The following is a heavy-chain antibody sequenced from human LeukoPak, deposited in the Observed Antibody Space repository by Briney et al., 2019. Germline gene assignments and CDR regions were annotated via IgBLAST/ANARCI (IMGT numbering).Heavy chain of an antibody. CDR1: GGSISSGGYY. V-gene: IGHV4-30-2*01. J-gene: IGHJ3*02. CDR2: IYHSGST. D-gene: IGHD3-3*01. Sequence: SQTLSLTCTVSGGSISSGGYYWSWIRQPPGKGLEWIGYIYHSGSTYYNPSLKSRVTISVDRSKNQFSLKLSSVTVADTAVYYCARGSTIFRDAFDIWGQGTMVTVSS. CDR3: ARGSTIFRDAFDI.